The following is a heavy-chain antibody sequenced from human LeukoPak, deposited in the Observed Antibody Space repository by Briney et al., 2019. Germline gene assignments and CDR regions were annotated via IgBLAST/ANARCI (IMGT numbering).Heavy chain of an antibody. CDR2: IIPIFGTA. D-gene: IGHD3-22*01. CDR3: ARGGYYDSSSPFDY. CDR1: GGTFSSYA. V-gene: IGHV1-69*05. Sequence: GASVKVSCKASGGTFSSYAISGVRQAPGQGLEWMGRIIPIFGTANYAQTFQGRDTITTDESTSTAYMELSSLRSEDTAVYYCARGGYYDSSSPFDYWGQGTLVTVSS. J-gene: IGHJ4*02.